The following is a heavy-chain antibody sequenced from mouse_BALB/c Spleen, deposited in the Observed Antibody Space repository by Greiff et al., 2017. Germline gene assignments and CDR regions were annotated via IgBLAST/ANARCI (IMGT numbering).Heavy chain of an antibody. V-gene: IGHV1-4*01. J-gene: IGHJ2*01. CDR1: GYSFTSYW. CDR2: INPSTGYT. D-gene: IGHD2-10*02. CDR3: ARGYGNYGYYFDY. Sequence: VQVVESGTVLARPGASVKMSCKASGYSFTSYWMHWVKQRPGQGLEWIGYINPSTGYTEYNQKFKDKATLTADKSSSTAYMQLSSLTSEDSAVYYCARGYGNYGYYFDYWGQGTTLTVSS.